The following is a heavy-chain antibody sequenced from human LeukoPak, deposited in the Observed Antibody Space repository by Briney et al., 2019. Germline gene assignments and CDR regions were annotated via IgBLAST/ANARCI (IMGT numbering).Heavy chain of an antibody. V-gene: IGHV4-4*07. D-gene: IGHD1-26*01. J-gene: IGHJ5*02. Sequence: PSETLSLTCTVSGGSISSYYWSWIRQPAGKGLEWIGRIYTSGSTNYNPSLKSRVTMSVDTSKNQFSLKLSSVTAADTAVYYCARMRQPGSVYNWFDPWGQGTLVTVSS. CDR2: IYTSGST. CDR1: GGSISSYY. CDR3: ARMRQPGSVYNWFDP.